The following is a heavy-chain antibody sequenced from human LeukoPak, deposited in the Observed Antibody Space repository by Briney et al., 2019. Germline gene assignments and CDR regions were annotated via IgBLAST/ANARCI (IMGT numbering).Heavy chain of an antibody. CDR2: ISDTGRRT. V-gene: IGHV3-23*01. CDR3: ARHDSFIPY. J-gene: IGHJ4*02. CDR1: GFAFSDYA. Sequence: PGGSLRLSCAASGFAFSDYATSWVRQAAGKGLEWVSGISDTGRRTYYTDSVKGRFTISRADSKKTVYLQMKTLTAEDTAIYFCARHDSFIPYWGQGTLVTVSP. D-gene: IGHD5-18*01.